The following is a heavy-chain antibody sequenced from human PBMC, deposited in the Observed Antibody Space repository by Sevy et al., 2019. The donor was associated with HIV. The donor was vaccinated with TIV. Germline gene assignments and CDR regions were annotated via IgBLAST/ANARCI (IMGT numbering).Heavy chain of an antibody. D-gene: IGHD3-16*01. CDR3: AHETFGRFES. Sequence: GGSLRLSCAASGFTFSANWMNWVRQAPGKGLEWVANIKAEGSDKHYVDSVEGRFTISRDNAKNLLFLQMNGLRVEDTAVYYCAHETFGRFESWGQGTLVTVSS. J-gene: IGHJ4*02. CDR2: IKAEGSDK. V-gene: IGHV3-7*01. CDR1: GFTFSANW.